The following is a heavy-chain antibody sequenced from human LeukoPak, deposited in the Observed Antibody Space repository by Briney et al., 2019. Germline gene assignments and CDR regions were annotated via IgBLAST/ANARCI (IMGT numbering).Heavy chain of an antibody. CDR2: ISVYNGNT. CDR3: ARGLDYGGNTLVLSASDM. J-gene: IGHJ3*02. Sequence: ASVKVSCKASGSTFTNYGISWVRQAPGQGLEWMGWISVYNGNTKYAQNLQGRATMTTDTSTSTAYMEPRSLRSDDTAVYYCARGLDYGGNTLVLSASDMWGQGTMVTVSS. V-gene: IGHV1-18*01. CDR1: GSTFTNYG. D-gene: IGHD4-23*01.